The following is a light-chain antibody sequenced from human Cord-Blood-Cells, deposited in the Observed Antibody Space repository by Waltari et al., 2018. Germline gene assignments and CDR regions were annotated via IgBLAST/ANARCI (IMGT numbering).Light chain of an antibody. CDR1: QSLLHSNGYNY. J-gene: IGKJ4*01. V-gene: IGKV2-28*01. Sequence: DIVMTQSPLSLPVPPGETASISCTSSQSLLHSNGYNYLDWYLQKPGQSPQLLIYLGSNRSSGVPDRFSGSGSGTDFTLKISRVEAEDVGVYYCMQALQTPLTFGGGTKVEIK. CDR2: LGS. CDR3: MQALQTPLT.